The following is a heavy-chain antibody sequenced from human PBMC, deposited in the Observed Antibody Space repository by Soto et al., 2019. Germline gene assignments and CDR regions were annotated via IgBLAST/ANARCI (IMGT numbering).Heavy chain of an antibody. D-gene: IGHD2-15*01. V-gene: IGHV3-33*01. CDR1: GFTFSSYG. J-gene: IGHJ3*02. CDR2: IWYDGGNK. CDR3: ARGATLVVVATTSEAFDI. Sequence: GGSLRLSCAASGFTFSSYGMHWVRQAPGKGLEWVAVIWYDGGNKYYADSVKGRFTISRDNSKNTLYLQMNSLRAEDTAVYYCARGATLVVVATTSEAFDIWGQGTMVTVSS.